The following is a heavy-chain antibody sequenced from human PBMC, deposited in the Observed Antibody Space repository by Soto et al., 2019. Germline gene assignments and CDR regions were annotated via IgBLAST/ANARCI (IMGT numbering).Heavy chain of an antibody. J-gene: IGHJ6*02. D-gene: IGHD1-1*01. Sequence: SVKVSCKASGGTFSSYAISWVRQAPGQGLEWMGGIIPIFGTANYAQKFQGRVTITADESTGTAYMELSSLRSEDTAVYYCARDPWNWNPTDYYYGMDVWGQGTTVTVSS. CDR1: GGTFSSYA. V-gene: IGHV1-69*13. CDR2: IIPIFGTA. CDR3: ARDPWNWNPTDYYYGMDV.